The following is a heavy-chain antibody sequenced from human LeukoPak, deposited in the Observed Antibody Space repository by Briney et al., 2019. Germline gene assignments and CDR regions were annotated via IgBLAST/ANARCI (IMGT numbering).Heavy chain of an antibody. CDR3: VKGAAYHLGDAFDI. D-gene: IGHD1-26*01. V-gene: IGHV3-11*03. CDR2: ISSSSAYT. CDR1: GFTFSDYY. J-gene: IGHJ3*02. Sequence: GGSLRLSCAASGFTFSDYYMNWIRQAPGKGLEWVSYISSSSAYTKYADSVKGRFTISRDNAKNSLYLQMNSLRAEDTALYYCVKGAAYHLGDAFDIWGQGTMVTVSS.